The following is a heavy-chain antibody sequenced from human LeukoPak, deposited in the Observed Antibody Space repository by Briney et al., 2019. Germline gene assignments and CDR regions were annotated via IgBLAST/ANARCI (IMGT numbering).Heavy chain of an antibody. CDR3: AKQAYGGWYEDSAFDI. D-gene: IGHD6-19*01. Sequence: PGGSLRLSCAASGFTFDDYAMHWVRQAPGKGLEWVSGISWNSGSIGYADSVKGRFTISRNNAKNSLYLQMNSLRAEDTALYYCAKQAYGGWYEDSAFDIWGQGTMVTVSS. CDR1: GFTFDDYA. V-gene: IGHV3-9*01. CDR2: ISWNSGSI. J-gene: IGHJ3*02.